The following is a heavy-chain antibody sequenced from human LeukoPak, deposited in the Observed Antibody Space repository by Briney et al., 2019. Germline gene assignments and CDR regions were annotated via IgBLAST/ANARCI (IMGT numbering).Heavy chain of an antibody. J-gene: IGHJ1*01. CDR2: INHSGST. CDR1: GGSFSGYY. D-gene: IGHD3-22*01. Sequence: SETLSLTCAVYGGSFSGYYWSWIRQPPGKGLEWIGEINHSGSTNYNPSLESRVTISVDTSKNQFSLKLSSVTAADTAVYYCARAGYYFYYFQHWGQGTLVTVSS. V-gene: IGHV4-34*01. CDR3: ARAGYYFYYFQH.